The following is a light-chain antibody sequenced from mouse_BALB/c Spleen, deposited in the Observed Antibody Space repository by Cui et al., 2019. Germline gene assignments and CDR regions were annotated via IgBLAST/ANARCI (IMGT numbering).Light chain of an antibody. Sequence: DIVMTQSHKFMSTSVGDRVNITCKASQDVGTAVAWYQQKPGQSPNLLIYWASNRHTGVPDRFTGSGSGTDFTLTITNVQSEDLADYFCQQYNNYPPSLTFGAGTKLELK. CDR3: QQYNNYPPSLT. J-gene: IGKJ5*01. V-gene: IGKV6-23*01. CDR1: QDVGTA. CDR2: WAS.